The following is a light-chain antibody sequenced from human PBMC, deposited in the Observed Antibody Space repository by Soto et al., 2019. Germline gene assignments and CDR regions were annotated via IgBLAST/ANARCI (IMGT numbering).Light chain of an antibody. CDR3: QQRSNWPPFFT. CDR2: GAS. Sequence: EIVMTQSPATLSVSPGERATLSCRASLSVSTNLAWYQQKAGQAPRLLIYGASNRATGIPDRFSGSGSGTDFTLTISSLEPEDFAVYYCQQRSNWPPFFTFGQGTRLEI. CDR1: LSVSTN. J-gene: IGKJ5*01. V-gene: IGKV3-11*01.